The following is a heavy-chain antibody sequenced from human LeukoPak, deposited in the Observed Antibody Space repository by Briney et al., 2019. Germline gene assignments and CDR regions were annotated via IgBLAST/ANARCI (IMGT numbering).Heavy chain of an antibody. V-gene: IGHV4-59*01. CDR2: IYYSGST. D-gene: IGHD6-19*01. Sequence: SETLSLTCTVSGGSISSYYWSWIRQPPGKGLEWIGYIYYSGSTNYNPSLKSRVTISVDTSKNQFSLKLSSVTAADTAVYYCARDAVGVAVAGYWFDPWGQGTLVTVSS. J-gene: IGHJ5*02. CDR1: GGSISSYY. CDR3: ARDAVGVAVAGYWFDP.